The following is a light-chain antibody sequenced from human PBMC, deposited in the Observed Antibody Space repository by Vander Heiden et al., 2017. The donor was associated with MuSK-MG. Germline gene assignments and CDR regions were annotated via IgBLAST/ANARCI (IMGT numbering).Light chain of an antibody. CDR1: RSNIDRNP. CDR3: GAWHDSLDVPV. J-gene: IGLJ2*01. Sequence: LTQPPSASGAPGQSVPSSCSGSRSNIDRNPVNWYRQVPGTAPKLLIYLNDQRPSGDPDRFSGSKSGTSASLAISGRRAEDEGDYYCGAWHDSLDVPVIGGGTKLTVL. V-gene: IGLV1-44*01. CDR2: LND.